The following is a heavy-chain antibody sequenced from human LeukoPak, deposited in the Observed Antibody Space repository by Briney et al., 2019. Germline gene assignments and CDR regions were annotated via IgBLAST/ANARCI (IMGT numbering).Heavy chain of an antibody. CDR2: IHYSGNT. V-gene: IGHV4-61*05. Sequence: SETLSLTCTVSGASISSSSDYWGWIRQPTGKGLEWIGYIHYSGNTNYNPSLKSRVTISADTSKNQFSLKLSSVTAADTAVYYCARQSHRIGNPDFDYWGQGTLVTVSS. CDR3: ARQSHRIGNPDFDY. CDR1: GASISSSSDY. J-gene: IGHJ4*02. D-gene: IGHD1-14*01.